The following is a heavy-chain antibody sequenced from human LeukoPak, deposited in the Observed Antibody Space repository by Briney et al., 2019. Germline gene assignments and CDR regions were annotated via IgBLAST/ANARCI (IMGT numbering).Heavy chain of an antibody. CDR2: ISGSGGST. CDR1: GFTFSSYA. Sequence: PGGSLRLSCAASGFTFSSYAMSWVRQAPGKGLEGVSPISGSGGSTHYADSVNGRFTISRDSSKNTLHLQMNSLRVEDTAVYYCAKDMVRGVIQSAFDFWGQGTLVTVSS. CDR3: AKDMVRGVIQSAFDF. J-gene: IGHJ4*02. D-gene: IGHD3-10*01. V-gene: IGHV3-23*01.